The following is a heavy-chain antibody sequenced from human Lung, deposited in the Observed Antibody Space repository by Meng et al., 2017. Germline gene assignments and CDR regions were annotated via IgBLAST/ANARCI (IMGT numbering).Heavy chain of an antibody. D-gene: IGHD4-11*01. Sequence: QVQLLPWGGGLLKPSVAVSLAFCVSGGSFSDSHWSWIRQPTGKGLEWIGEIHHSGSTNYNPSLESRTTISVDTSQTNLSLKLSSVTAADSAVYYCARGPTTMAHDFDYWGQGTLVTVSS. J-gene: IGHJ4*02. V-gene: IGHV4-34*01. CDR3: ARGPTTMAHDFDY. CDR1: GGSFSDSH. CDR2: IHHSGST.